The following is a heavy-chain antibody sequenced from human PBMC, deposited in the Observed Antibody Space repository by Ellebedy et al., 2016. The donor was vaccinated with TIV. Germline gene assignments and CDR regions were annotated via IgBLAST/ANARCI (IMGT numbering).Heavy chain of an antibody. J-gene: IGHJ4*02. CDR2: INPSGGST. CDR3: ARSGALSGSYYDFDY. Sequence: ASVKVSCKASGYTFTSYYMHWVRQAPGQGLEWMGIINPSGGSTSYAQKFQGRVTMTRDTSTSTVYMELSSLRSEDTAVYYCARSGALSGSYYDFDYWGQGTLVTVSS. D-gene: IGHD1-26*01. CDR1: GYTFTSYY. V-gene: IGHV1-46*01.